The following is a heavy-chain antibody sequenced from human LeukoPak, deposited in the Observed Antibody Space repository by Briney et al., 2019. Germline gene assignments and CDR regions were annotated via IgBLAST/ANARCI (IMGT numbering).Heavy chain of an antibody. CDR2: INSDVSST. J-gene: IGHJ4*02. CDR3: AREYYYGAGSYFDY. Sequence: RGSLRLSCTASGFTFSSYGMHWVRQAPGKGLEWVSRINSDVSSTNYADSVKGRFTISRDNAKNTLYLQINSLKGGDTAVYYCAREYYYGAGSYFDYWGQGTLVTVSS. D-gene: IGHD3-10*01. CDR1: GFTFSSYG. V-gene: IGHV3-74*01.